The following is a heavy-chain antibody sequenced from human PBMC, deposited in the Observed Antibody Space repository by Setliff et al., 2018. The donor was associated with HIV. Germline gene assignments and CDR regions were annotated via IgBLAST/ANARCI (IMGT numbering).Heavy chain of an antibody. CDR3: GRGKHYSSGSPPLYDS. D-gene: IGHD3-10*01. V-gene: IGHV1-69*13. Sequence: GASVKVSCKASGGTFSSYAINWVRQAPGQGLEWMGHIIPIFDATHYAQKFQGRLSFTADASTNTAYMELSSLRSEDTAVFYCGRGKHYSSGSPPLYDSWGQGTLVTVSS. CDR2: IIPIFDAT. CDR1: GGTFSSYA. J-gene: IGHJ4*02.